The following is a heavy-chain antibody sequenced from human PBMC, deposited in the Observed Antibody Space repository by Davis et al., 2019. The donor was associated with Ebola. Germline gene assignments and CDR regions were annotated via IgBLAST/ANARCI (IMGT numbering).Heavy chain of an antibody. CDR3: ATGGTGGPLY. CDR1: GFTFSSYA. CDR2: ITSSGTRT. V-gene: IGHV3-23*01. Sequence: PGGSLRLSCAASGFTFSSYAMSWVRQAPGKGLQWVSSITSSGTRTYFADSVKGRFSISGDFSKNTIYLQLNSLRSEDTALYFCATGGTGGPLYWGQGMLVAVSS. J-gene: IGHJ4*02.